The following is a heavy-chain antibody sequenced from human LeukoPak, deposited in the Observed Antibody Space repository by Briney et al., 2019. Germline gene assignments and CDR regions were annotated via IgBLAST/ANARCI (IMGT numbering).Heavy chain of an antibody. D-gene: IGHD3-22*01. CDR2: ISGSGGST. J-gene: IGHJ4*02. CDR1: GFTFSSYA. Sequence: GGSLRLSCAASGFTFSSYAMTWVRQAPGKGLEWVSAISGSGGSTYYADSVKGRFTISRDNSKNTVYLQMNSLRDEDTAIYYCAKSYDSSGYYQFDYWGQGTLVTVSS. CDR3: AKSYDSSGYYQFDY. V-gene: IGHV3-23*01.